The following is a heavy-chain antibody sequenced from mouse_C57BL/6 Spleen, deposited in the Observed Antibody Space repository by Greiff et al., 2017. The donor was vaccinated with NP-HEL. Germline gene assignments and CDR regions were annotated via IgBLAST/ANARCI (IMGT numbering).Heavy chain of an antibody. J-gene: IGHJ2*01. CDR2: IDPENGDT. CDR3: TTRHYYYGSSYEDY. CDR1: GFNIKDDY. D-gene: IGHD1-1*01. V-gene: IGHV14-4*01. Sequence: VQLQQSGAELVRPGASVKLSCTASGFNIKDDYMHWVKQRPEQGLEWIGWIDPENGDTEYASKFQGKATITADTSSNTAYLQLSSLTSEDTAVYYCTTRHYYYGSSYEDYWGQGTTLTVSS.